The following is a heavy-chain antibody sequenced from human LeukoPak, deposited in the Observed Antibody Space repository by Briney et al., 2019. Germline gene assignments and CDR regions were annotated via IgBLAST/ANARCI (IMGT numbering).Heavy chain of an antibody. CDR3: AKDRIQGIAPTYYFDY. J-gene: IGHJ4*02. V-gene: IGHV3-30*18. CDR1: GFTFSSYG. D-gene: IGHD6-13*01. Sequence: GGSLRLSCAASGFTFSSYGMHWVRQAPGKGLEWVAVISYDGSNKYYADSVKGRFTISRDNSKNTLYLQMNSLRAEDTAVYYCAKDRIQGIAPTYYFDYWGQGTLVTVSS. CDR2: ISYDGSNK.